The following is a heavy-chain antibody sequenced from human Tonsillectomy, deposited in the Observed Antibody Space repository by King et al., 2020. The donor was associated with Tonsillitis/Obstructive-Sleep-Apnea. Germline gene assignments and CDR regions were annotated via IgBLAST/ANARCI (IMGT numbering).Heavy chain of an antibody. V-gene: IGHV4-31*03. CDR3: ARKRPTIAARPDYFYYMDV. CDR1: GGSISSGDYY. CDR2: IYYSGST. Sequence: VQLQESGPGLVKPSQTLSLTCTVSGGSISSGDYYWRWIRQHPGKGLEWIGYIYYSGSTYYNPSLKSRVTISVDTSKNQFSLKLSSVTAADTAVYYCARKRPTIAARPDYFYYMDVWGKGTTVTVSS. D-gene: IGHD6-6*01. J-gene: IGHJ6*03.